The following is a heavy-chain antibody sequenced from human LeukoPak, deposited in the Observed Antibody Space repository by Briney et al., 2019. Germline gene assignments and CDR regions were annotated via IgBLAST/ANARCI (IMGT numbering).Heavy chain of an antibody. V-gene: IGHV3-73*01. CDR1: GFTFSGSA. J-gene: IGHJ2*01. D-gene: IGHD4-17*01. Sequence: GGSLRLSCAASGFTFSGSAMHWVRQASGKGLEWVGRIRSKANSYATAYAASVKGRFTISRDDSKNTAYLQMSSLKTEDTAVYYCTRHTDDYGDYVYSWYFDLWGRGTLVTVSS. CDR2: IRSKANSYAT. CDR3: TRHTDDYGDYVYSWYFDL.